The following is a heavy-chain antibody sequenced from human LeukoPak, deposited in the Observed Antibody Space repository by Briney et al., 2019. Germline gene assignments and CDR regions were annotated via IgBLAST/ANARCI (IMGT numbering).Heavy chain of an antibody. D-gene: IGHD3-10*01. Sequence: PGGSLRLSCAASGFTFSSYAMHWVRQAPGRGLEWVAVISYDGSNKYYADSVKGRFTISRDNSKNTLYLQMNSLRAEDTAVYYCARDSPGTGDYYYYYMDVWGKGTTVTVSS. V-gene: IGHV3-30*01. CDR3: ARDSPGTGDYYYYYMDV. CDR2: ISYDGSNK. J-gene: IGHJ6*03. CDR1: GFTFSSYA.